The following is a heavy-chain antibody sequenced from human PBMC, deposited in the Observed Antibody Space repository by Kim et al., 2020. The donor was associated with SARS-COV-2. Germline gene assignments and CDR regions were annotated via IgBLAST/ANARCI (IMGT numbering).Heavy chain of an antibody. CDR2: INEPGTDK. V-gene: IGHV3-7*01. CDR3: ARDTHRGSLDY. CDR1: GFRFSDSW. Sequence: GGSLRLSCAVSGFRFSDSWMSWVRQAPGKGLEWVANINEPGTDKYYVDSLEGRFIISRDNAKNSLYLQMNSLRAEDTAVYFCARDTHRGSLDYWGQGVLVTVSS. D-gene: IGHD3-10*01. J-gene: IGHJ4*02.